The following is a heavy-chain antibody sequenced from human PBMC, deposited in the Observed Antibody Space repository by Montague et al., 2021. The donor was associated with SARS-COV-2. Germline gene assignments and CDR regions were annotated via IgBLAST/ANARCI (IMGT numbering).Heavy chain of an antibody. D-gene: IGHD2-21*02. CDR2: IHYIGNT. CDR1: GASISRSDYY. Sequence: SETRSLTCNVSGASISRSDYYWAWIRQPPGKGLELIGSIHYIGNTYYNPSLGSRVTISVGTSENQFSLKLRSVIAADTAVHYCARLLPDGTVVATDIPFDSWGQGTLVTVPS. V-gene: IGHV4-39*01. J-gene: IGHJ4*02. CDR3: ARLLPDGTVVATDIPFDS.